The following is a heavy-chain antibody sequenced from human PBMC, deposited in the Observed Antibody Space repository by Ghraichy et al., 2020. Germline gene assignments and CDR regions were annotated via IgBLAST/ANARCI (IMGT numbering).Heavy chain of an antibody. V-gene: IGHV3-7*01. J-gene: IGHJ4*02. Sequence: GGSLRLSCAVSGFSSSTYWMTWVRQAPGKGLAWVANINQDGTKRYYVGSVKDRFTISRDNAKNSLYLQMKSVRVEDTGVYFCERNGNWNYDYWGQGTLVTVSS. CDR1: GFSSSTYW. D-gene: IGHD1-1*01. CDR3: ERNGNWNYDY. CDR2: INQDGTKR.